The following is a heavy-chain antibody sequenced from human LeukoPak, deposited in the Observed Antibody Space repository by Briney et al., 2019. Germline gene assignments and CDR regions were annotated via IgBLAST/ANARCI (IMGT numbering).Heavy chain of an antibody. CDR2: FIPVLGTA. V-gene: IGHV1-69*10. D-gene: IGHD3-3*01. CDR1: ACIFSDYA. J-gene: IGHJ6*04. CDR3: AGIPVFGVVLHQEPV. Sequence: SVTVSRSSSACIFSDYALNWVRQAPGQGLEWMGVFIPVLGTANSTQNFQDRVSFTADISTHTVYMELSSLKSEDRAVYFCAGIPVFGVVLHQEPVWGKGATVTVSS.